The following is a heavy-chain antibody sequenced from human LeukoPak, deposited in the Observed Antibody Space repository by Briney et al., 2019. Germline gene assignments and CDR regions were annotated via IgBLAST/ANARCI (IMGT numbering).Heavy chain of an antibody. V-gene: IGHV3-7*03. CDR1: GFTLGDFW. CDR2: INQVGDSL. Sequence: GGSLRLSCAASGFTLGDFWMSWVRQAPGKGLEWVANINQVGDSLSYVTSVRGRFTISRDNAKNALFLQISSLRAEDTAIYYCASEFVVEPKSSFDHWGQGTLVTVSS. D-gene: IGHD2-21*01. J-gene: IGHJ4*02. CDR3: ASEFVVEPKSSFDH.